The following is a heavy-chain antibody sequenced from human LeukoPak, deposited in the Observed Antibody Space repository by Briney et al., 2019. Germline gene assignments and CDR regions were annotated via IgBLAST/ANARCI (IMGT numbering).Heavy chain of an antibody. V-gene: IGHV1-2*02. CDR2: INPNSGGT. J-gene: IGHJ1*01. D-gene: IGHD3-22*01. CDR1: GYTFTGYY. Sequence: ASVKVSCKASGYTFTGYYMHWVRQAPGQGLEWMRWINPNSGGTNYAQKFQGRVTMTRDTSISTAYMELSRLRSDDTAVYYCARTEPYYDSSGYLFQHWGQGTLVTVSS. CDR3: ARTEPYYDSSGYLFQH.